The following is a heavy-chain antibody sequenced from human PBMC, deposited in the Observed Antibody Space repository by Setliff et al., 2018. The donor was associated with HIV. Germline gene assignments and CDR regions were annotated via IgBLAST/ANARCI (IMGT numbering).Heavy chain of an antibody. CDR2: ITGSGGST. D-gene: IGHD3-22*01. CDR3: AKASRGEYYDNSGFFVTYFDY. CDR1: GFSFRSYA. J-gene: IGHJ4*02. V-gene: IGHV3-23*01. Sequence: GGSLRLSCKASGFSFRSYAMSWVRQAPGKGLEWVSGITGSGGSTYYADSVKGRSTISRDNSGDTLYLHINSLRAEDTAVYYCAKASRGEYYDNSGFFVTYFDYWGQGKSVTV.